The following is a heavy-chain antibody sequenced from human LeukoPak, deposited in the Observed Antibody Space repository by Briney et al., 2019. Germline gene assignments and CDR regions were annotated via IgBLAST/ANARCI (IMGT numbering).Heavy chain of an antibody. D-gene: IGHD6-6*01. J-gene: IGHJ5*02. V-gene: IGHV1-18*01. CDR1: GYTFTTYG. Sequence: ASVNVSFKSSGYTFTTYGISWVRQAPGQGLEWMGWISAYNGNTNYAQKLQGRVTMTTDTSTSTAYMELRSLRSDDTAVYYCARDMIAARPNWFDPWGQGTLVTVSS. CDR2: ISAYNGNT. CDR3: ARDMIAARPNWFDP.